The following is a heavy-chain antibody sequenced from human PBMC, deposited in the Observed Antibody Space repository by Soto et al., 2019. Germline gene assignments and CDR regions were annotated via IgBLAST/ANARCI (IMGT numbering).Heavy chain of an antibody. CDR3: ARVIWSGHLTSDL. Sequence: EVPVVESGGGLVQPGGSLRLSCAASGFTFSSNSMNWVRQAPGKGLEWISYISSSSSTIYADSVKGRFTISRDNAKNSLYLQMNSLRDEDTAVYYCARVIWSGHLTSDLWGQGTRVTVSS. CDR2: ISSSSSTI. D-gene: IGHD3-3*01. CDR1: GFTFSSNS. V-gene: IGHV3-48*02. J-gene: IGHJ5*02.